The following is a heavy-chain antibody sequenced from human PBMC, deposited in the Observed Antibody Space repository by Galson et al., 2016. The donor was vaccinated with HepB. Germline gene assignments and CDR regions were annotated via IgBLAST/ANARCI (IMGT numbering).Heavy chain of an antibody. J-gene: IGHJ4*02. CDR3: ARDLPYYDYIWGSYRYEFSSDY. V-gene: IGHV3-30*09. Sequence: SLRLSCAASGFTFCNYAMYWVRQAPGMGLEWVAVISYDGSNKYYVDSVKGRFAISRDNSKKTLYLQMNSLRAEDTAICYCARDLPYYDYIWGSYRYEFSSDYWGQGTLVTVSS. D-gene: IGHD3-16*02. CDR1: GFTFCNYA. CDR2: ISYDGSNK.